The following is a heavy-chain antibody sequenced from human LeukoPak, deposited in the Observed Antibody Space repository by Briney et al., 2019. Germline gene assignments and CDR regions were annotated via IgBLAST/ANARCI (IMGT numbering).Heavy chain of an antibody. CDR2: ISSSSSYI. CDR1: GFTFSSYS. D-gene: IGHD6-19*01. CDR3: AREGTQWLERWSAFDI. Sequence: KPGGSLRLPCAASGFTFSSYSMNWVRQAPGKGLEWVSSISSSSSYIYYADSVKGRFTISRDNAKNSLYLQMNSLRAEDTAVYYCAREGTQWLERWSAFDIWGQGTMVTVSS. J-gene: IGHJ3*02. V-gene: IGHV3-21*01.